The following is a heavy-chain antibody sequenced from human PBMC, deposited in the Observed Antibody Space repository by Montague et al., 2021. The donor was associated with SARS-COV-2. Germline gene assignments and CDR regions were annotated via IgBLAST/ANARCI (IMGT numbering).Heavy chain of an antibody. CDR3: ARAQNTCFIANCVNYFEV. D-gene: IGHD1-1*01. CDR2: VYYTGST. V-gene: IGHV4-59*01. Sequence: SETLSLTCEVSGGSISSYYWSWIRQSPGKGLEWIGYVYYTGSTKYNPSLKTRVTLSLDTTKNHFSLKLSSVTAADTAVYYCARAQNTCFIANCVNYFEVWGLGALVTVSS. CDR1: GGSISSYY. J-gene: IGHJ4*02.